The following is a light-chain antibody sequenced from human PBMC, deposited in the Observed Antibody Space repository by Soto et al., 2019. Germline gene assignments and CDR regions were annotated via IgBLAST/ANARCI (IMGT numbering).Light chain of an antibody. CDR3: KKNHSAPWT. J-gene: IGKJ1*01. CDR2: VAS. Sequence: DIQMTQSPSSLSASVGDRVTITCRASQGISNYLAWYQQQPGKVPKLLIYVASTLQSGVPSLFSGSGSGTDVTHTIISLQPEDVAIYYCKKNHSAPWTFGKGTNGDIK. V-gene: IGKV1-27*01. CDR1: QGISNY.